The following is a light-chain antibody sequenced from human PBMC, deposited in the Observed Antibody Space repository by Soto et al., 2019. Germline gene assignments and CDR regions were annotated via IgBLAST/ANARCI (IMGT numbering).Light chain of an antibody. J-gene: IGKJ1*01. CDR2: AAS. CDR1: RDVGSD. CDR3: LQVYSFPRT. V-gene: IGKV1-17*02. Sequence: QMTQSPSSLSASLGEIIFITCRASRDVGSDVSWFQQKPGKAPQYLIQAASILQSGVPSRFSGSGSGTEFILTINNLQPEDFASYFCLQVYSFPRTFGLGTKVDI.